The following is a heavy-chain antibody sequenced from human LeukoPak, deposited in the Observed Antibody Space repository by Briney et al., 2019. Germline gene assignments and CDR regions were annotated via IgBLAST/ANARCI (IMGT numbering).Heavy chain of an antibody. CDR2: ISYDGSNK. CDR1: GFTFSIFA. J-gene: IGHJ4*02. CDR3: AREGDESLYYFDY. D-gene: IGHD3-16*01. Sequence: GGSLRLSCAASGFTFSIFAMHWVRQAPGKGLEWLALISYDGSNKYYADSVKGRFTISRDNSKNTLYLQMNSLRPEDSAVYYCAREGDESLYYFDYWGQGTLVTVSS. V-gene: IGHV3-30-3*01.